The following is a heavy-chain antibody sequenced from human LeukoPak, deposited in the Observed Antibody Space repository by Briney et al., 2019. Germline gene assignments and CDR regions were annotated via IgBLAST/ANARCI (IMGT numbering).Heavy chain of an antibody. CDR2: IIPIFGTA. CDR3: ARMGGYQLASSHYYYYYMDV. V-gene: IGHV1-69*13. Sequence: ASVKVSCKASGGTFSSYAISWVRQAPGQGLEWMGGIIPIFGTANYAQKFQGRVTITADESTSTAYMELSSLRSEDTAVYYCARMGGYQLASSHYYYYYMDVWGKGTTVTISS. CDR1: GGTFSSYA. J-gene: IGHJ6*03. D-gene: IGHD2-2*01.